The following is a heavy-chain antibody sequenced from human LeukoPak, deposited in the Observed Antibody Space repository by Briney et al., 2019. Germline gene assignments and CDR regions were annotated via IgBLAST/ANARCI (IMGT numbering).Heavy chain of an antibody. V-gene: IGHV1-69*13. J-gene: IGHJ4*02. CDR3: AREGGQQLGLGYFDY. CDR2: MIPIFGTA. Sequence: SVTDSFKASLGTFIHYPISWVRPPPGQGLAGMGGMIPIFGTANYAQKFQGRVTITADESTSTAYMELSSLRSEDTAVYYCAREGGQQLGLGYFDYWGQGTLVTVSS. CDR1: LGTFIHYP. D-gene: IGHD6-13*01.